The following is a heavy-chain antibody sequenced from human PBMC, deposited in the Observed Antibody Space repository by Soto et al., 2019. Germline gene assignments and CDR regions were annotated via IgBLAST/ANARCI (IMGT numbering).Heavy chain of an antibody. CDR3: ARALPTLTTSMGGYYYYYGMDV. J-gene: IGHJ6*04. CDR1: GGSFSGYY. D-gene: IGHD4-4*01. Sequence: PSETLSLTCAVYGGSFSGYYWSWIRQPPGKGLEWIGEINHRGSTNYNPSLKSRVTISVDTSKNQFSLKLSSVTAADTAVYYCARALPTLTTSMGGYYYYYGMDVWGKGTTVTVSS. V-gene: IGHV4-34*01. CDR2: INHRGST.